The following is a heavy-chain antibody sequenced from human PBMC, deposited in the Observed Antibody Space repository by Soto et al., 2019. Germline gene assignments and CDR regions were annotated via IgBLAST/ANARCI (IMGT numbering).Heavy chain of an antibody. V-gene: IGHV4-59*01. Sequence: PSETLSLTCTVSGGSISSYYWSWIRQPPGKGLEWIGYIYYSGSTNYNPSLKSRVTMSVDTSKNQFSLKLSSVTAADTAVYYCARVHAYYYYYYMDVWGKGTTVTVSS. CDR2: IYYSGST. CDR1: GGSISSYY. CDR3: ARVHAYYYYYYMDV. J-gene: IGHJ6*03.